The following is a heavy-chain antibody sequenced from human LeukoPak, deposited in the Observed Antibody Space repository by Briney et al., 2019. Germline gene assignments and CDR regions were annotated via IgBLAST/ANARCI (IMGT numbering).Heavy chain of an antibody. CDR2: IIPIFGTA. CDR1: GYTFSSYA. J-gene: IGHJ3*02. Sequence: ASVKVSCKASGYTFSSYAISWVRQAPGQGLEWMGGIIPIFGTANYAQKFQGRVTITTDESTSTAYMELSSLRSEDTAVYYCASYCSSTSCYRRNAFDIWGQGTMVTVSS. CDR3: ASYCSSTSCYRRNAFDI. D-gene: IGHD2-2*02. V-gene: IGHV1-69*05.